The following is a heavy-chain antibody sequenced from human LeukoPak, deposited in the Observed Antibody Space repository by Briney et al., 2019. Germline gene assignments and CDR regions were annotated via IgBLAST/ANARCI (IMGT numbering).Heavy chain of an antibody. Sequence: PSETLSLTCAVYGGSFSGYYWSWIRQPPGKGLEWIGEINHSGSTNYNPSLKSRVTISVDTSKNQSSLKLSSVTAADTAVYYCARALGLTIFGVVNYNFDYWGQGTLVTVSS. J-gene: IGHJ4*02. CDR3: ARALGLTIFGVVNYNFDY. D-gene: IGHD3-3*01. V-gene: IGHV4-34*01. CDR1: GGSFSGYY. CDR2: INHSGST.